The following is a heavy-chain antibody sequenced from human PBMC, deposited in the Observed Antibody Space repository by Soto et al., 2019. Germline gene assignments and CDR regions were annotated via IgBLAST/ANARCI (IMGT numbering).Heavy chain of an antibody. V-gene: IGHV3-30*18. CDR1: GFTFSTYA. Sequence: QVQLVESGGGVVQPGRSLRLACAASGFTFSTYAMHWFRQAPGKGLEWVAVIASEGSSKYYADAVKGRFTITRDNSKNAQYLQMYRLRAESTAVYYSAKDVEVRATTRLGDYYYNYVMAVWGQGTTVTVS. CDR2: IASEGSSK. CDR3: AKDVEVRATTRLGDYYYNYVMAV. D-gene: IGHD3-16*01. J-gene: IGHJ6*02.